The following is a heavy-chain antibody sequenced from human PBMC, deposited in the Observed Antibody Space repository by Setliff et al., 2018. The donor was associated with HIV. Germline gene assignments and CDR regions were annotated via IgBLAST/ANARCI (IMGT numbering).Heavy chain of an antibody. CDR2: ITHRGIT. CDR1: GGSFSGYY. Sequence: SETLSLTCAVYGGSFSGYYWSWIRQPPGKGLEWIGEITHRGITDYNPSLTSRVTMSVDTSKNQFTLKLNSVTAADTAVYYCEAATVGETGYYGIDVWGPGTTVTVSS. J-gene: IGHJ6*02. D-gene: IGHD1-26*01. CDR3: EAATVGETGYYGIDV. V-gene: IGHV4-34*01.